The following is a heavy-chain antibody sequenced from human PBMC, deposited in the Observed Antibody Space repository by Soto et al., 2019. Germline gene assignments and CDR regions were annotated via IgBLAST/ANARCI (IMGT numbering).Heavy chain of an antibody. J-gene: IGHJ5*02. Sequence: VQFVQSGAELKKPGSSVRVSCRASGGTIKTYTLSWVRQAPGQGLEWMGAFIPSFPAPNFAQRFKGRLTLTADASTNTGFMELSGLRPADTALYFCATGEVVPSFPNWLDTWGQGTHVIVSS. D-gene: IGHD2-21*01. V-gene: IGHV1-69*12. CDR3: ATGEVVPSFPNWLDT. CDR2: FIPSFPAP. CDR1: GGTIKTYT.